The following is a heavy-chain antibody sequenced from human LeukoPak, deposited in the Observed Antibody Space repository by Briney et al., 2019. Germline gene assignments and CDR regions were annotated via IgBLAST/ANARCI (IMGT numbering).Heavy chain of an antibody. J-gene: IGHJ4*02. D-gene: IGHD3-22*01. CDR2: ISGDGGST. Sequence: GGSLRLSCAASGFTFDDYAMHWVRQAPGKGLEWVSLISGDGGSTYYADSVKGRFTISRDNSKNSLYLQMNSLRTEDTALYYCAKDFLFTYYYDISGYFDYWGPGTLVTVSS. V-gene: IGHV3-43*02. CDR1: GFTFDDYA. CDR3: AKDFLFTYYYDISGYFDY.